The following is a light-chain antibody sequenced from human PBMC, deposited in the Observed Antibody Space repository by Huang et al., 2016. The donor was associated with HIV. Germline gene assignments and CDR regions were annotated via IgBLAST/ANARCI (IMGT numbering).Light chain of an antibody. CDR3: QHLYT. J-gene: IGKJ4*01. V-gene: IGKV1-9*01. CDR2: SSS. Sequence: IQLTQSPSSLSASVGDRVTITCRANQAIGTYLAWYQQKPGKAPERLLNSSSTLRIGVPSRVSGGGSGTDFTLTITSLQPEDFASYSCQHLYTFGGGTKVEIK. CDR1: QAIGTY.